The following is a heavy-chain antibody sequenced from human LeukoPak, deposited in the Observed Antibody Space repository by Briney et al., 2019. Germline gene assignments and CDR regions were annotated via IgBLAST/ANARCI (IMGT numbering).Heavy chain of an antibody. V-gene: IGHV3-74*01. CDR1: AFTFSRYC. J-gene: IGHJ6*02. CDR3: ARDIGYNSGMDV. CDR2: INSDGSST. D-gene: IGHD3-3*01. Sequence: GGSLRFSCAAYAFTFSRYCMHWVRHAPGKGLVWVSRINSDGSSTIYADSVKGRFTISRDNAKNTLNLQMNSLRAEDTAVYFCARDIGYNSGMDVWGQGTMVTVSS.